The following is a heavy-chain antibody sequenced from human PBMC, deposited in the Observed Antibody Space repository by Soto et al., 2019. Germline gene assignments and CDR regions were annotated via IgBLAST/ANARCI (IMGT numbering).Heavy chain of an antibody. CDR3: ARAGYCGPGCYYYFDY. D-gene: IGHD2-21*02. J-gene: IGHJ4*02. CDR2: IKPDGSAT. Sequence: PGGSLRLSCAVSGFTFGSYWMNWVRLIPGKGLGWVAYIKPDGSATYYVDSVKGRFTISRDNAKNSLYLQMNSLRVEDTSVYYCARAGYCGPGCYYYFDYWGQGTLVTVS. CDR1: GFTFGSYW. V-gene: IGHV3-7*01.